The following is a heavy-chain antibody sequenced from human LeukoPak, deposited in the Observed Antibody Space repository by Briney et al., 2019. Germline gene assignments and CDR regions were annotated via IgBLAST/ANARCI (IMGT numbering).Heavy chain of an antibody. Sequence: PGGSLRLSCAASGFTFSSYAMSWVRQVPGKGLQWVSTISGSGGSTYYADSVKGRFTLSRDNSKNTLYLQMNSLRAEDTAVYYCARDGIAAAGPPDDAFDIWGQGTMVTVSS. D-gene: IGHD6-13*01. J-gene: IGHJ3*02. CDR3: ARDGIAAAGPPDDAFDI. CDR2: ISGSGGST. CDR1: GFTFSSYA. V-gene: IGHV3-23*01.